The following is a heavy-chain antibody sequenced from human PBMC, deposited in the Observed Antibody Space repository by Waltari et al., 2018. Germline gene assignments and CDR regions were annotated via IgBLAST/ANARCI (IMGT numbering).Heavy chain of an antibody. CDR1: GFTVSSNY. CDR3: ARYNWDDAFDI. Sequence: EVQLVETGGGLIQPGGSLRLSCAASGFTVSSNYMSWVRQAPGMGLEWVSVIYSGGSTYYADSVKGRFTISRDNSKNTLYLQMNSLRAEDTAVYYCARYNWDDAFDIWGQGTMVTVSS. J-gene: IGHJ3*02. D-gene: IGHD1-20*01. CDR2: IYSGGST. V-gene: IGHV3-53*02.